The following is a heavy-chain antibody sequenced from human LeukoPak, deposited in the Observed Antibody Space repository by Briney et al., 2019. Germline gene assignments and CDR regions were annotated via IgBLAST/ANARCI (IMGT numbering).Heavy chain of an antibody. D-gene: IGHD1-7*01. Sequence: ASVKASCKASGCTFTSYGINWVRQAPGQGLELMGWINTNTGNPTYAQGFTGRFVFSLDTSVSTAYLQIRSLKAEDTAVYYCARDYTLTLGTTTYFQHWGQGTLVTVSS. J-gene: IGHJ1*01. CDR2: INTNTGNP. CDR1: GCTFTSYG. V-gene: IGHV7-4-1*02. CDR3: ARDYTLTLGTTTYFQH.